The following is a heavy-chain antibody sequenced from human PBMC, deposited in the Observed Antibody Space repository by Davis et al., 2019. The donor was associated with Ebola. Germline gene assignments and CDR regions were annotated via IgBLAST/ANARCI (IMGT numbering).Heavy chain of an antibody. J-gene: IGHJ5*02. V-gene: IGHV3-23*01. D-gene: IGHD4-23*01. CDR2: ISVSGGST. CDR3: ARDGKKFVFDP. Sequence: GESLKISCTASGFTFSNYAMSWVRQAPGKGLEWVSAISVSGGSTYYADSVTGRFTISRDNSKNTLYLQMNSLRAEDAAVYYCARDGKKFVFDPWGQGTLVTVSS. CDR1: GFTFSNYA.